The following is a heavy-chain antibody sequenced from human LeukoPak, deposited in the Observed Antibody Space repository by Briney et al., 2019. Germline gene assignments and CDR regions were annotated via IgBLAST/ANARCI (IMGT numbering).Heavy chain of an antibody. Sequence: SVKVSCKASGSTFSSYAISWVRQAPGQGLEWMGRIIPILGIANYAQKFQGRVTITADKSTSTAYMELSSLRSEDTAAYYCARDKSGQQLVNFDYWGQGTLVTVSS. V-gene: IGHV1-69*04. J-gene: IGHJ4*02. CDR1: GSTFSSYA. CDR3: ARDKSGQQLVNFDY. D-gene: IGHD6-13*01. CDR2: IIPILGIA.